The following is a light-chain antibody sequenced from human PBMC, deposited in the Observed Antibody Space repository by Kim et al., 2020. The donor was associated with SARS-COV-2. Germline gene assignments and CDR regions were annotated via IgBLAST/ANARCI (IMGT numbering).Light chain of an antibody. CDR3: QVWDTSADHPV. V-gene: IGLV3-21*04. CDR2: FAR. J-gene: IGLJ2*01. Sequence: APGQAARMTCEGNNLASKTVHWYQQRPGQLPVLVIYFARDRPSGIPDRFSGSNSGNTATLTISRVEAGDEAFYHCQVWDTSADHPVFGGGTQLTVL. CDR1: NLASKT.